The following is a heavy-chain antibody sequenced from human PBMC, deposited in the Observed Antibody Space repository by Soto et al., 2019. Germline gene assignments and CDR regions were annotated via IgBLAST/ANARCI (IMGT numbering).Heavy chain of an antibody. CDR2: ISGSGGST. CDR3: ARGSSIAARRNEYFQH. CDR1: GFTFSSYA. D-gene: IGHD6-6*01. Sequence: GGSLRLSCAASGFTFSSYAMSWVRQAPGKGLEWVSAISGSGGSTYYADSVKGRFTISRDNSKNTLYLQMNSLRAEDTAVYYCARGSSIAARRNEYFQHWGQGTLVTVSS. J-gene: IGHJ1*01. V-gene: IGHV3-23*01.